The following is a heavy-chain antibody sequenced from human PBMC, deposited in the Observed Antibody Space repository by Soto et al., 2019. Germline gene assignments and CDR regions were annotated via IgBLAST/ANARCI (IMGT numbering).Heavy chain of an antibody. Sequence: EVQLVESGGGLVKPGGSLRLSCAASGFTFSSYSMNWVRQAPGKGLEWVSCITGGSSFIYYPDSVKGRVTISRDNAKNSLYRQMNSLRDEDAAIYYCASGHPSAEWLFSFWGQGTLVTVTS. J-gene: IGHJ4*02. CDR1: GFTFSSYS. CDR3: ASGHPSAEWLFSF. CDR2: ITGGSSFI. V-gene: IGHV3-21*01. D-gene: IGHD5-12*01.